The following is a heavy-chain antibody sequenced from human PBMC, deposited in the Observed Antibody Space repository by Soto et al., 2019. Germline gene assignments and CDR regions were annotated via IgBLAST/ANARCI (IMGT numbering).Heavy chain of an antibody. J-gene: IGHJ6*02. V-gene: IGHV1-8*01. CDR1: GYTFTSYD. CDR2: MKPNSGNT. Sequence: QVQLVQSGAEVKKPGASVKVSCKASGYTFTSYDINWVRQATGQGLEWMGWMKPNSGNTGYAQKFQGRLTMTKNTSISTAYMELSSLRSEDTAVYYCARDEFSYYGMDVWGQGTTVTVSS. CDR3: ARDEFSYYGMDV.